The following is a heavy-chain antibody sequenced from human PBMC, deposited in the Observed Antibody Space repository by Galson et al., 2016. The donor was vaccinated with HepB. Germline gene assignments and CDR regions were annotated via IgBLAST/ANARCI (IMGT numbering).Heavy chain of an antibody. D-gene: IGHD3-10*01. V-gene: IGHV1-69*06. CDR2: IIPVSASP. Sequence: SVKVSCKASGGSLSNYGISWIFQAPGQGLEWMGGIIPVSASPNYAQKFQGRVTIFADTSTNTAYLEVYRLRSEDTAVYYCAGQRVESRLNMVRGRLSEDQYDYGLDVWGQGTTVSVSS. CDR1: GGSLSNYG. J-gene: IGHJ6*02. CDR3: AGQRVESRLNMVRGRLSEDQYDYGLDV.